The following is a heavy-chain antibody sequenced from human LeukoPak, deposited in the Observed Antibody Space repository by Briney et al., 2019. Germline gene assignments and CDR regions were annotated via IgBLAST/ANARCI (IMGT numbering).Heavy chain of an antibody. CDR1: GYTFTNYG. D-gene: IGHD1-26*01. CDR2: ISAYNGNT. J-gene: IGHJ4*02. CDR3: ASRGSISGRYDFDY. V-gene: IGHV1-18*01. Sequence: ASVTVSYKASGYTFTNYGISWVRQAPGQGREWMGWISAYNGNTNYAQKLQGRVTMTTDTSTSTAYMELRSLRSDDTAVYYCASRGSISGRYDFDYWGQGTLVTVSS.